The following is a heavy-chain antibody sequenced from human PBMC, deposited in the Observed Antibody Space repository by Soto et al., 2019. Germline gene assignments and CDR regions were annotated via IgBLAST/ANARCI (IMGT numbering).Heavy chain of an antibody. CDR2: SSGTGRVT. D-gene: IGHD3-9*01. J-gene: IGHJ1*01. Sequence: EVQLLESGGGLVQPGGSLKISCAVSGFTFSSYAMSWVRQAPGKGLEWVSGSSGTGRVTNYAESVKGRFTISRDNPKNKLYLEMKSLRVEDTAVYYCAKDVSYDIVTGIEYFDHWGQGTLVTVSS. CDR3: AKDVSYDIVTGIEYFDH. V-gene: IGHV3-23*01. CDR1: GFTFSSYA.